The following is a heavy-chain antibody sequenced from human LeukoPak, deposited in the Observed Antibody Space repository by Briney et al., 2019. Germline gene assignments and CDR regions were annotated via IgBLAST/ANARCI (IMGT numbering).Heavy chain of an antibody. Sequence: SETLSLTCTVSGGSISSGGYYWSWIRQHPGKGLEWIGYIYYSGSTYYNPSLKSRVTISVDTSKNQFSLKLSSVTAADTAVYYCARRGYNWFDPWGQGTLVTVSS. V-gene: IGHV4-31*03. D-gene: IGHD3-10*01. CDR2: IYYSGST. J-gene: IGHJ5*02. CDR1: GGSISSGGYY. CDR3: ARRGYNWFDP.